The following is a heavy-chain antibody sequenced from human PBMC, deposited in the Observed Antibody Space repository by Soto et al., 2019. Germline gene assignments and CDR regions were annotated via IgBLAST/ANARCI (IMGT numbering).Heavy chain of an antibody. J-gene: IGHJ3*02. CDR2: IIPIFGTA. D-gene: IGHD1-7*01. CDR3: AREPRWGWNYGGHAFDI. V-gene: IGHV1-69*01. CDR1: GGTFSSYA. Sequence: QVQLVQSGAEVKKPGSSVKVSCKASGGTFSSYAISWVRQAPGQGLEWMGGIIPIFGTANYAQKFQGRVTITADECTSTAYMELSSLRSEDTAVYYCAREPRWGWNYGGHAFDIWGQGTMVTVSS.